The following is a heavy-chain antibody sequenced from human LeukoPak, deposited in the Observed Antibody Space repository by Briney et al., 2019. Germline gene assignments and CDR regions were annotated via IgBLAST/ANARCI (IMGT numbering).Heavy chain of an antibody. V-gene: IGHV3-30*03. CDR3: ARDRLGGGNYNHFDY. Sequence: PGGSLRLSCAASGFTFSSYGMLWVRQAPGKGLEWVAIISNNENDKYYADSVKGRFTISRDNSKNTLYLQMNSLRSDDTAVYYCARDRLGGGNYNHFDYWGQGTLVTVSS. CDR1: GFTFSSYG. J-gene: IGHJ4*02. CDR2: ISNNENDK. D-gene: IGHD3-10*01.